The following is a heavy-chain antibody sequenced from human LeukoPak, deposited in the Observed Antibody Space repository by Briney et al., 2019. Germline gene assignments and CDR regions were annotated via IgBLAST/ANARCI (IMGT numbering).Heavy chain of an antibody. CDR1: GGTFSSYA. V-gene: IGHV1-69*05. J-gene: IGHJ4*02. D-gene: IGHD3-10*01. Sequence: ASVKVSCKASGGTFSSYAISWVRQAPGQGLEWMGGIIPIFGTANYAQKFQGRVTITTDESTGTAYMELSSLRSEDTAVYYCARVRSYGSGSYYSYYFDYWGQGTLVTVSS. CDR3: ARVRSYGSGSYYSYYFDY. CDR2: IIPIFGTA.